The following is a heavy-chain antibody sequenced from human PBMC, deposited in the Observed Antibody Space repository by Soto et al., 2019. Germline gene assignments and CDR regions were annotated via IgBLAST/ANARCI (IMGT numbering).Heavy chain of an antibody. CDR1: GYTFTSYG. CDR3: AREEIDWNGLFGGFGELFGRRPPGHYYGMDV. CDR2: ISAYNGNT. D-gene: IGHD3-10*01. V-gene: IGHV1-18*01. Sequence: ASVKVSCKASGYTFTSYGISWVRQAPGQGLEWMGWISAYNGNTNYAQKLQGRVTMTTDTSTSTAYMELRSRRSDDTAVYYCAREEIDWNGLFGGFGELFGRRPPGHYYGMDVWGQGTTVTVSS. J-gene: IGHJ6*02.